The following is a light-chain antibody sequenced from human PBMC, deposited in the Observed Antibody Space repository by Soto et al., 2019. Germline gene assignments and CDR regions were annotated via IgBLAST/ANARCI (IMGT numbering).Light chain of an antibody. CDR1: SSDVGGYNY. CDR3: CSYAGSVV. CDR2: DVS. J-gene: IGLJ2*01. V-gene: IGLV2-11*01. Sequence: QSVLTQPRSVSGSPGQSVTISCTGTSSDVGGYNYVSWYQQHPGKAPKLLIYDVSKRPSGVPDRFSGSKSGNTASLTISGLQADDEGDYYCCSYAGSVVFGGGTQLTVL.